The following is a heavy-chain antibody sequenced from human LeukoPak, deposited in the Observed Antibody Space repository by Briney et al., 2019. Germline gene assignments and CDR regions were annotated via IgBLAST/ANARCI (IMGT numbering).Heavy chain of an antibody. V-gene: IGHV5-51*01. CDR3: ARHTRGVDTALVQDAFDI. Sequence: PGESLKISCMASGYPFTIYWIAWVRQMPDKGLEWMGIVYPDNSKTTYSPSFQGQVTISADKSINTAYLQWSTLKASDTAIYYCARHTRGVDTALVQDAFDIWGQGTRVTVSS. J-gene: IGHJ3*02. CDR1: GYPFTIYW. CDR2: VYPDNSKT. D-gene: IGHD5-18*01.